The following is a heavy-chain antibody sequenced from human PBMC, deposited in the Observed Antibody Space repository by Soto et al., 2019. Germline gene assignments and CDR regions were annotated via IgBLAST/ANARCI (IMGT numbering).Heavy chain of an antibody. V-gene: IGHV3-23*01. CDR1: GFTFSNYA. Sequence: GGSLRLSCAASGFTFSNYAMSWVRQSPGKGLDCVSVITGSGTNTYYADSGKGGFTISRDNSKNILFLQMSSQRAEDTAVYYCAKSPYTSNWNDRLDYWGQGTQVTVYS. CDR3: AKSPYTSNWNDRLDY. J-gene: IGHJ4*02. D-gene: IGHD1-1*01. CDR2: ITGSGTNT.